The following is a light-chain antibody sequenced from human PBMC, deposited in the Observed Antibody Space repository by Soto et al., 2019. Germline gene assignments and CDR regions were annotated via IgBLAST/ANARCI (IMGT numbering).Light chain of an antibody. CDR1: SGSVSTSYY. CDR3: VLYMGGGSMV. J-gene: IGLJ2*01. Sequence: QTVVTQEPSFSVSPGGTVTLTCGLSSGSVSTSYYPSWYQQTPGQTPRTLIYNTNSRSSGVPDRFSGSILGNRAALTITGAQADDESDYYCVLYMGGGSMVFGGGTKLTVL. V-gene: IGLV8-61*01. CDR2: NTN.